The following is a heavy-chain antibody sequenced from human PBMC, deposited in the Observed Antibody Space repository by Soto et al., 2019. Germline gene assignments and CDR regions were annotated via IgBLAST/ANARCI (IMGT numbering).Heavy chain of an antibody. Sequence: SETLSLTCAVSGGSISSGGYSWSWIRQPPGKGLEWIGYIYHSGSTYYNPSLKSRVTISVDRSKNQFSLKLSSVTAADTAVYYCASEGSYGFYFDYWGQGTLVTVSS. J-gene: IGHJ4*02. D-gene: IGHD5-18*01. CDR1: GGSISSGGYS. CDR2: IYHSGST. V-gene: IGHV4-30-2*01. CDR3: ASEGSYGFYFDY.